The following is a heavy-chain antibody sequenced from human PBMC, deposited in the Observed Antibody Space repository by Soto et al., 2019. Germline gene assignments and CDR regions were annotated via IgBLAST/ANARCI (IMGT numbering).Heavy chain of an antibody. CDR1: GGSISSYY. D-gene: IGHD5-18*01. CDR3: ARVDTAMVTGYYYYGMDV. Sequence: QVQLQESGPGLVKPSETLSLTCTVSGGSISSYYWSWIRQPAGKGLEWIGRIYTSGSTNYNPSLKSRVTMSVDTSKNKFSLKLSSVTAADTAVYYCARVDTAMVTGYYYYGMDVWGQGTTVTVSS. CDR2: IYTSGST. J-gene: IGHJ6*02. V-gene: IGHV4-4*07.